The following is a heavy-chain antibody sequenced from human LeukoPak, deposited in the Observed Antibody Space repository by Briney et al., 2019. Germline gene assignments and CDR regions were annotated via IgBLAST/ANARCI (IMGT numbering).Heavy chain of an antibody. CDR2: VHHTGTT. D-gene: IGHD2-2*02. CDR1: FPVTNGFH. J-gene: IGHJ4*02. V-gene: IGHV4-38-2*02. CDR3: AKGIPFDF. Sequence: NSSETLSLTCSVSFPVTNGFHWAWIRQPPGKGLEFMGYVHHTGTTYYNPSLNSRVTISVDTSKYQFSLRLTSVTAAGTAVYFCAKGIPFDFWGQGRLVPVSS.